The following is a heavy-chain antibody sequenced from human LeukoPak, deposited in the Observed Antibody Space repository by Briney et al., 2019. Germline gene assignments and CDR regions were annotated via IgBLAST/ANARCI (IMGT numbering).Heavy chain of an antibody. J-gene: IGHJ5*02. V-gene: IGHV3-30*02. Sequence: PGGSLRLSCAASGFTFSSYGMHWVRQAPGKGLEWVAFIRYDGSNKYYADSVKGRFTISRDNSKNTLYLQMNSLRAEDTAVYYCARDWGYRGVNWFDPWGQGTLVTVSS. CDR3: ARDWGYRGVNWFDP. CDR1: GFTFSSYG. CDR2: IRYDGSNK. D-gene: IGHD2-15*01.